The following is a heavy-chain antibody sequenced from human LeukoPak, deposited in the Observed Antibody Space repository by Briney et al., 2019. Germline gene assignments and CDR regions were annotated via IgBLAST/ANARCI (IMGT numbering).Heavy chain of an antibody. Sequence: SVTVSCKASGGTFSSYAISWVRQAPGQGVEWMGGIIPIFGTANYAQRFQGRVTITADKSTSTAYMELSSLRSEDTAVYYCARGGERTYYDFWSGYFYWGQGTLVTVSS. D-gene: IGHD3-3*01. J-gene: IGHJ4*02. CDR2: IIPIFGTA. CDR3: ARGGERTYYDFWSGYFY. CDR1: GGTFSSYA. V-gene: IGHV1-69*06.